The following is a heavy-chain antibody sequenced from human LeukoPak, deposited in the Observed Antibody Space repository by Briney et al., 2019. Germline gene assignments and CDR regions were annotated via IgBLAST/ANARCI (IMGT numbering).Heavy chain of an antibody. V-gene: IGHV4-61*02. CDR2: IYTSGST. CDR1: GGSISSGSYY. J-gene: IGHJ3*02. CDR3: AREARDDSSGYYRNDAFDI. D-gene: IGHD3-22*01. Sequence: PSETLSLTCTVSGGSISSGSYYWSWIRQPAGKGLEWIGRIYTSGSTNYYPSLKSRVTISVDTSKNQFSLKLSSVTAADTAVYYCAREARDDSSGYYRNDAFDIWGQGTMVTVSS.